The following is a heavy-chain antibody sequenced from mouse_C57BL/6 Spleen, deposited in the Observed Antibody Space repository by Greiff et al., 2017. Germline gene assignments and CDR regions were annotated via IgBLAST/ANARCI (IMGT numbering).Heavy chain of an antibody. J-gene: IGHJ1*03. CDR3: AGYDGYYGWYFDV. V-gene: IGHV3-6*01. Sequence: ESGPGLVKPSQSLSLTCSVTGYSITSGYYWNWIRQFPGNKLEWMGYISYDGSNNYNPSLKNRISITRDTSKNQFFLKLNSVTTEDTATYYCAGYDGYYGWYFDVWGTGTTVTVSS. CDR1: GYSITSGYY. CDR2: ISYDGSN. D-gene: IGHD2-3*01.